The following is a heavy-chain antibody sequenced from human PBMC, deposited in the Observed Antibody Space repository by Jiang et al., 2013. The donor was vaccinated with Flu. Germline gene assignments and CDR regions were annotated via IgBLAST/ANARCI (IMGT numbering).Heavy chain of an antibody. V-gene: IGHV4-39*01. CDR1: GGSISSSTYY. CDR3: ARRMILNWFDP. Sequence: PSETLSLTCTVSGGSISSSTYYWGWIRQPPGKGLEWIGTIYNSGTTYYNPSLRGRVTISVDTSKSQFSLKLTSVTAADTAVYYCARRMILNWFDPWGQGTLVSVSA. D-gene: IGHD3-16*01. J-gene: IGHJ5*02. CDR2: IYNSGTT.